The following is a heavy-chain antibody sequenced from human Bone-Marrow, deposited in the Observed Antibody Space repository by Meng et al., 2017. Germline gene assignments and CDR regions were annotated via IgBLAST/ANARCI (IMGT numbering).Heavy chain of an antibody. CDR2: INSDGSST. Sequence: GESLKISCAASGFTFSSYWMHWVRQAPGKGLVWVSRINSDGSSTSYADSVKGRFTISRDNAMNTLYLQMNSLRAEDTAVYYCAREPRDYGDYSRWGQGTLVTVSS. V-gene: IGHV3-74*01. CDR1: GFTFSSYW. D-gene: IGHD4-17*01. CDR3: AREPRDYGDYSR. J-gene: IGHJ4*02.